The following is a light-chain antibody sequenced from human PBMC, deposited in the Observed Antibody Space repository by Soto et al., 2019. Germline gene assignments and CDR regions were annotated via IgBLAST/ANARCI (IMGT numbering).Light chain of an antibody. CDR3: CSYAGSYTWV. V-gene: IGLV2-11*01. CDR2: DVN. Sequence: QSALTQPRSVSGSPGQSVTISCTGTSSDVGIYNYVSWYQHHPGKAPKLMIDDVNKRPSGVPDRFSGSRSGNTASLTISGLQAEDEADYYCCSYAGSYTWVFGGGTKVTVL. J-gene: IGLJ3*02. CDR1: SSDVGIYNY.